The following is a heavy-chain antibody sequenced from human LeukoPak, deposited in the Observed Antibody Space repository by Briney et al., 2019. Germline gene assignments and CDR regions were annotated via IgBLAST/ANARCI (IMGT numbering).Heavy chain of an antibody. CDR1: GFTFSTYW. CDR2: IKQDASEI. CDR3: ARGMTTEKYNWFDP. Sequence: GGSLRLSCAASGFTFSTYWMNWVRQAPGKGLEWVANIKQDASEIYYVDSVKGRFTISRDNAKNSLYLQMNSLRAEDTAVYYCARGMTTEKYNWFDPWGQGTLVTVSS. J-gene: IGHJ5*02. D-gene: IGHD4-11*01. V-gene: IGHV3-7*03.